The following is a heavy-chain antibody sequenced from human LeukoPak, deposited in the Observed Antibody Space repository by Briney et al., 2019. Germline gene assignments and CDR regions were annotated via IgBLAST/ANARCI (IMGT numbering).Heavy chain of an antibody. CDR1: GFTFSSYA. CDR3: ARVLVTALYYYYYGMTV. CDR2: ISYDGSNK. J-gene: IGHJ6*02. V-gene: IGHV3-30-3*01. D-gene: IGHD2-21*02. Sequence: PGGSLRLSCAASGFTFSSYAMHWVRQAPGKGLEWVAVISYDGSNKYCADSVKGRFTLSRDNSKNTLYLQMNSLRAEDTAVYYCARVLVTALYYYYYGMTVWGQGTTVTVSS.